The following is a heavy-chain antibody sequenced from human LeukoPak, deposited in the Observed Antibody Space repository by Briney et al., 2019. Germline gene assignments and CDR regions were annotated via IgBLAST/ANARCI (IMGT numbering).Heavy chain of an antibody. D-gene: IGHD4-17*01. J-gene: IGHJ5*02. V-gene: IGHV4-34*01. Sequence: PSETLSLTCAVYGGSFSGYYWSWIRQPPGKGLEWIGEINHSGSTNYNPSLKSRVTISVDTSKNQFSLKLSSVTAADTAVYYCARKDGDYEPSHLWFDPWGQGTLVTVSS. CDR1: GGSFSGYY. CDR3: ARKDGDYEPSHLWFDP. CDR2: INHSGST.